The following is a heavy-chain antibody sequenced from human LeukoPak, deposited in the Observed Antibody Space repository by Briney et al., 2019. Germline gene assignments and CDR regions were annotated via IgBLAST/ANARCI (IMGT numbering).Heavy chain of an antibody. V-gene: IGHV4-59*01. D-gene: IGHD3-22*01. CDR2: IYYSGST. J-gene: IGHJ5*02. Sequence: SETLSLTCTVSGGSLSNYYWSWIRQPPGKGLEWIGYIYYSGSTTYNPSLKSRATISVDTSKNQFSLRLSSVSAADTAVYYCTRGTMMVGPWGQGTLVTVSS. CDR3: TRGTMMVGP. CDR1: GGSLSNYY.